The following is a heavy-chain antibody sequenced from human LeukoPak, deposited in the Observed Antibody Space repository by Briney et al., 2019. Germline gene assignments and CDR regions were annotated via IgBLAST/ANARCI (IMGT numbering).Heavy chain of an antibody. CDR3: AREGPRGHTYDLTFGY. CDR1: GFSFSGFS. J-gene: IGHJ4*02. Sequence: GGSLRLSCVASGFSFSGFSMSWVRQAPGKGLEWVAKMNEYGSEIFYVDSAKGRFTISRDNAKKSLYLQMNSLRAEDTAVYYCAREGPRGHTYDLTFGYWGQGTLVTVSS. CDR2: MNEYGSEI. D-gene: IGHD5-18*01. V-gene: IGHV3-7*01.